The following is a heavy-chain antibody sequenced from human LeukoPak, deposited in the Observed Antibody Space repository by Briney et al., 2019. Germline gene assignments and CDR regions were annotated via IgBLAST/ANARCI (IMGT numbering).Heavy chain of an antibody. CDR3: ARDHKGSGSGSYYDY. J-gene: IGHJ4*02. Sequence: SQTLSLTCAISGDSVFSNSVGWNWIRQSPLRGLEWLGRTYYRSKWYNDYAISVKSRITVKADTSKNQFSLQLNSVTPEDTAVYYCARDHKGSGSGSYYDYWGQGVLVTASS. CDR1: GDSVFSNSVG. D-gene: IGHD3-10*01. V-gene: IGHV6-1*01. CDR2: TYYRSKWYN.